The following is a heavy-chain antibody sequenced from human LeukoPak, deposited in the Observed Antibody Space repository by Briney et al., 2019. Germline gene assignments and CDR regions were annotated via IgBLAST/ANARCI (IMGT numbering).Heavy chain of an antibody. D-gene: IGHD6-19*01. CDR3: AKARPLDSSGWYRYFDY. V-gene: IGHV3-23*01. J-gene: IGHJ4*02. CDR1: GFTFSSYA. Sequence: GGSLRLSCAASGFTFSSYAMSWVRQAPGKGLEWVSAISGSGGSTYYADSLKGRFTISRDNSKNTLYLQMNSLRAEDTAVYYCAKARPLDSSGWYRYFDYWGQGTLVTVSS. CDR2: ISGSGGST.